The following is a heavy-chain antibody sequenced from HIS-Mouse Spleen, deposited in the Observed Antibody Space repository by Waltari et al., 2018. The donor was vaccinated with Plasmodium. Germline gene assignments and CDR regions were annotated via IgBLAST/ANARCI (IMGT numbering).Heavy chain of an antibody. Sequence: EVQLVETGGGLIQPGGSLRLSCAASGFTVSSNYMSWVRPAPGKGLGWFSGSYSGCSTYYADSVKGRFTISRDNSKNTLYLQMNSLRAEDTAVYYCARDYYDSSGYYSDDAFDIWGQGTMVTVSS. CDR2: SYSGCST. J-gene: IGHJ3*02. D-gene: IGHD3-22*01. CDR1: GFTVSSNY. V-gene: IGHV3-53*02. CDR3: ARDYYDSSGYYSDDAFDI.